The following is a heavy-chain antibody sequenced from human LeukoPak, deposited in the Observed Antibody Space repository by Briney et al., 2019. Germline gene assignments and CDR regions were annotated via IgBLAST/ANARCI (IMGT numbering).Heavy chain of an antibody. D-gene: IGHD2-15*01. J-gene: IGHJ4*02. Sequence: SETLSLTCAVYGGSFSGYYWTWIRQPPGKGLEWIGEINHSGSTNYNPSLKSRVTISVDTSKNQFSLKLSSVTAADTAMYYCARGWLCSGDRCPTGPYYFAYWGQGTLVTVSS. V-gene: IGHV4-34*01. CDR3: ARGWLCSGDRCPTGPYYFAY. CDR1: GGSFSGYY. CDR2: INHSGST.